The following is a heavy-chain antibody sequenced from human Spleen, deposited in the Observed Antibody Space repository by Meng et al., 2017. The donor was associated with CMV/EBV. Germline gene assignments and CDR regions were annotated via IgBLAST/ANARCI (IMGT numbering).Heavy chain of an antibody. CDR1: GYTFTSYY. D-gene: IGHD2-21*01. J-gene: IGHJ6*02. CDR3: ARDRGDCGGDCYQLGPYYYGMDV. Sequence: ASVKVSCKASGYTFTSYYMHWVRQAPGQGLEWMGIINPSDGSTTYTQRFQGRVTMTRDTSTRTLYMELSSLRPEDTAVYYCARDRGDCGGDCYQLGPYYYGMDVWGQGTTVTVSS. CDR2: INPSDGST. V-gene: IGHV1-46*01.